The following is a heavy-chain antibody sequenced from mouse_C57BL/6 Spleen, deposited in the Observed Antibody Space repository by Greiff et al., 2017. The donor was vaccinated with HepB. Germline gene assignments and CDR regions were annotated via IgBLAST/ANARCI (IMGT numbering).Heavy chain of an antibody. CDR3: ARGGLRHAMDY. D-gene: IGHD2-4*01. Sequence: QVQLKQSGAELVRPGTSVKVSCKASGYAFTNYLIEWVKQRPGQGLEWIGVINPGSGGTNYNEKFKGKATLTADKSSSTAYMQLSSLTSEDSAVYFCARGGLRHAMDYWGQGTSVTVSS. CDR2: INPGSGGT. CDR1: GYAFTNYL. V-gene: IGHV1-54*01. J-gene: IGHJ4*01.